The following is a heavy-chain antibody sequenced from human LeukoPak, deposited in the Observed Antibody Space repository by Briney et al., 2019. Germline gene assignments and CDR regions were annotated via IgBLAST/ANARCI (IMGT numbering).Heavy chain of an antibody. J-gene: IGHJ6*03. CDR1: GGSFSGYY. D-gene: IGHD6-6*01. CDR3: ARGHRGARSYYYYYMDV. CDR2: INHSGST. Sequence: SETLSLTCAVYGGSFSGYYWSWIRQPPGKGLEWIGEINHSGSTNYNPSLKSRVTKSVDTSKNHFSLKLSSVTAADTAVYYRARGHRGARSYYYYYMDVGGKGTTLTVPS. V-gene: IGHV4-34*01.